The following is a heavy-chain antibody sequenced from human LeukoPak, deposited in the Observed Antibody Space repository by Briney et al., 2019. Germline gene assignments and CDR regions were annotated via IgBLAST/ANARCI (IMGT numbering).Heavy chain of an antibody. CDR1: GFTFSSYG. V-gene: IGHV3-33*01. D-gene: IGHD3-9*01. CDR2: IWYDGSNK. CDR3: ARRDERYFDWLSFDY. J-gene: IGHJ4*02. Sequence: GRSLRLSCAASGFTFSSYGMHWVRQAPGKGLEWVAVIWYDGSNKYYADSVKGRFTISRDNSKNTLYLQMNSLRAEDTAVYYCARRDERYFDWLSFDYWGQGTLVTVSS.